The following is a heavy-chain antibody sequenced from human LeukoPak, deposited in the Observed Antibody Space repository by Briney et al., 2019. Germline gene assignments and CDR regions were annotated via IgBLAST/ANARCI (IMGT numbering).Heavy chain of an antibody. V-gene: IGHV3-11*06. CDR2: ISSSSSYT. CDR1: GFTFSDYY. J-gene: IGHJ6*02. D-gene: IGHD3-10*01. CDR3: ARYYYGSGSYYPYVYYYGMDV. Sequence: GGSLRLSCAASGFTFSDYYMSWMRQAPGKGLEGGSYISSSSSYTNYADSVRGRFNISRDNANTSLYLQMNSLRAEDTAVYYCARYYYGSGSYYPYVYYYGMDVWGQGTTVTVSS.